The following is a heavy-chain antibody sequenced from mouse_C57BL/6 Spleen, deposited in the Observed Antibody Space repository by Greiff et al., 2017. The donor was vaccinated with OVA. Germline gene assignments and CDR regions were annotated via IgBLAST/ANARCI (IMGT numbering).Heavy chain of an antibody. Sequence: QVQLQQPGAELVMPWASVKLSCKASGYTFTSYWMHWVKQRPGQGLEWIGEIDPSDSYTNYNQKFKGKSTLTVDKSSSTAYMQLSSLTSEDSAVYYCARLITTVTYYFDYWGQGTTLTVSS. CDR3: ARLITTVTYYFDY. V-gene: IGHV1-69*01. J-gene: IGHJ2*01. CDR2: IDPSDSYT. D-gene: IGHD1-1*01. CDR1: GYTFTSYW.